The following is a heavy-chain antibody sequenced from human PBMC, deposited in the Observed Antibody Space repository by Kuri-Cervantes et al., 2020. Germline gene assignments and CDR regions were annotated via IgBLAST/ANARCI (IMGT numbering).Heavy chain of an antibody. Sequence: ASVKVSCKASGYTFTSYYMHWVRQAPGQGLEWMGIINPSGGSTSYAQKFQGRVTMTRDTSTSTVYMELSSLRSEDTAVYYCAIERYYDFWSGYLYYYYGMDVWGQGTTVTVSS. J-gene: IGHJ6*02. V-gene: IGHV1-46*01. CDR3: AIERYYDFWSGYLYYYYGMDV. D-gene: IGHD3-3*01. CDR1: GYTFTSYY. CDR2: INPSGGST.